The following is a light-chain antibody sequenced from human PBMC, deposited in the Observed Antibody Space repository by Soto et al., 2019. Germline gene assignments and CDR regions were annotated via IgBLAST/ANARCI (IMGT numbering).Light chain of an antibody. CDR3: QQYSNWPPWT. CDR1: QTISNN. J-gene: IGKJ1*01. CDR2: AAS. Sequence: IVMTQSPATLSVSPGERATLSCRASQTISNNLAWYQHKPGQAPSLLIYAASTRATGIPARFSGSGSGTEFTLTISSLQSEDFAVYYCQQYSNWPPWTFGQGTKVDIK. V-gene: IGKV3-15*01.